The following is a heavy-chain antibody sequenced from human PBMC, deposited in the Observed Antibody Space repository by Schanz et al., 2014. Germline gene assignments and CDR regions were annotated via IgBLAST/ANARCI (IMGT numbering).Heavy chain of an antibody. Sequence: QLVESGGGLVQPGGSLRLSCAASGFTSSNAWMSWVRQAPGKGLEWVGRIKTKTDGGTTDYAAPVKGRFTISRDDSTNTLYLQMNSLRAEDTAVYYCAKGQLLSYYFDYWGQGTLVTVSS. V-gene: IGHV3-15*01. D-gene: IGHD2-21*01. CDR2: IKTKTDGGTT. CDR1: GFTSSNAW. J-gene: IGHJ4*02. CDR3: AKGQLLSYYFDY.